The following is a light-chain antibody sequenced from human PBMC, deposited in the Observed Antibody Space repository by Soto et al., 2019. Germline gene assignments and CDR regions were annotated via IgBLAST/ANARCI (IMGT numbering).Light chain of an antibody. Sequence: EIVLTQSPGTLSLSQGERATLSCGASQSVSRNFLAWYQQKPGQAPRLLISGASNRATGIPDRFSGSGSGTDFTLTISRLEPEDFGVYYCQQFGSASYTFGQGTKLDIK. CDR3: QQFGSASYT. CDR1: QSVSRNF. J-gene: IGKJ2*01. V-gene: IGKV3-20*01. CDR2: GAS.